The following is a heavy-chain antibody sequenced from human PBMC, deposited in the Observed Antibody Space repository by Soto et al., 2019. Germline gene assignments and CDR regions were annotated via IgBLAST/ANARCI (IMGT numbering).Heavy chain of an antibody. V-gene: IGHV4-39*01. CDR3: ARQGNYYGVDV. J-gene: IGHJ6*02. CDR2: IYYSGST. Sequence: QLQLQESGPGLVKPSETLSLTCTVSGGSISSSSYYWGWIRQPPGKGLEWIGRIYYSGSTYYNPSLKSRVTISVDTSKNQFSLKLSSVTAADTAVYYCARQGNYYGVDVWGQGTTVTVSS. CDR1: GGSISSSSYY.